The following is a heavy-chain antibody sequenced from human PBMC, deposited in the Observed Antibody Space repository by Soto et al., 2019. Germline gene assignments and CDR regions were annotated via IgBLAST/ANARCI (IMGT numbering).Heavy chain of an antibody. V-gene: IGHV3-48*02. D-gene: IGHD2-21*01. CDR1: GFTFSSYS. Sequence: GSLRLSCAASGFTFSSYSMNWVRQAPGKGLEWVSYISSSSSTIYYADSVKGRFTISRDNAKNSLFLQVNTLRDEDTAVYYCSRGGGGGVFDLWGQGTLVTVSS. CDR3: SRGGGGGVFDL. CDR2: ISSSSSTI. J-gene: IGHJ4*02.